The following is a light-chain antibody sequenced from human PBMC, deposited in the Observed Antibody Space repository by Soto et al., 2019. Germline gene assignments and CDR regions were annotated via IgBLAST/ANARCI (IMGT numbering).Light chain of an antibody. V-gene: IGKV3-15*01. J-gene: IGKJ1*01. CDR1: QSVSIN. CDR3: QHYNNWPPWT. CDR2: GAS. Sequence: EIVMTQSPATLSVSPGERATLSCRASQSVSINLAWYQQKPGQAHRLLIYGASTRATGIPARFSGSGSGTDFTLTISSLQSEDVAVYYCQHYNNWPPWTFGQGTKVEI.